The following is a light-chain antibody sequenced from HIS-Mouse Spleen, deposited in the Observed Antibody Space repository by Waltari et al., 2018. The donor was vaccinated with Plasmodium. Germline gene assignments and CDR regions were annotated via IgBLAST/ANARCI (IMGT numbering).Light chain of an antibody. J-gene: IGLJ3*02. V-gene: IGLV3-10*01. Sequence: SYELTQPPSVSVSPGQTARITCSGDALPKTYAYWYQQKSGQAPVLVIYEDSKRPSGNPERVSGSSSGTMATLTISGAQVEDEADYYCYSTDSSGNHRVFGGGTKLTVL. CDR1: ALPKTY. CDR3: YSTDSSGNHRV. CDR2: EDS.